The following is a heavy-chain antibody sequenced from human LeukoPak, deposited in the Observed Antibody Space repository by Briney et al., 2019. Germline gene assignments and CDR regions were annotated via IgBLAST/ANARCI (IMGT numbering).Heavy chain of an antibody. CDR2: VSTADSAT. V-gene: IGHV5-51*01. Sequence: GESLKISCKGSGYDFTAYWVAWVRQMPGKGLEWMGVVSTADSATRYSPSFQGQVTISADNSINTAYLQWSSLKASDTAMYYCAIRRGAGGVATIWGLDYWGQGTLVTVSS. CDR1: GYDFTAYW. CDR3: AIRRGAGGVATIWGLDY. J-gene: IGHJ4*02. D-gene: IGHD5-24*01.